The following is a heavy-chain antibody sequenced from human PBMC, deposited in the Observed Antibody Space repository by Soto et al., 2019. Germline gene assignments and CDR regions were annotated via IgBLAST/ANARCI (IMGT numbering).Heavy chain of an antibody. CDR2: IYQSVSI. J-gene: IGHJ3*02. CDR1: SGSFSGYY. V-gene: IGHV4-34*01. Sequence: SETLSLTCAVYSGSFSGYYWSWIRQPPGKGLEWIGEIYQSVSIIYNPSLKSRATISGDSSKNQFSLELSSVTAADTGVYYCARGGSSDWQVALDIWGQGTMVTVSS. CDR3: ARGGSSDWQVALDI. D-gene: IGHD6-19*01.